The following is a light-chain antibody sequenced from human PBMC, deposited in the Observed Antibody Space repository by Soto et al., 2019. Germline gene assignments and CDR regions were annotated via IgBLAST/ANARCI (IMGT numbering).Light chain of an antibody. Sequence: IQMTHAPSSLSASLGDRVTITFRASQSISSWLAWYQQKPGKAPKLLICDASSLESGVPSRFSGSGSGTEFTLTISSLQPDDFATYYCQQYNSYSPLTFGGGTKVDIK. CDR2: DAS. CDR3: QQYNSYSPLT. J-gene: IGKJ4*01. CDR1: QSISSW. V-gene: IGKV1-5*01.